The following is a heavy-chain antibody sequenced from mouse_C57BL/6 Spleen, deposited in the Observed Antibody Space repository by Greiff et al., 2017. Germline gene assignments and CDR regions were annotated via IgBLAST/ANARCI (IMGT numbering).Heavy chain of an antibody. CDR1: GYTFTDYN. V-gene: IGHV1-18*01. CDR2: INPNNGGT. CDR3: ARFDYDEGRYYFDY. J-gene: IGHJ2*01. D-gene: IGHD2-4*01. Sequence: SGPELVKPGASVKIPCKASGYTFTDYNMDWVKQSHGKSLEWIGDINPNNGGTIYNQKFKGKATLTVDKSSSTAYMELRSLTSEDTAVYYCARFDYDEGRYYFDYWGQGTTLTVSS.